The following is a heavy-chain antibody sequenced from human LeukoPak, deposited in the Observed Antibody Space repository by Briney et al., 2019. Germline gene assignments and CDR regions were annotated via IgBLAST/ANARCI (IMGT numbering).Heavy chain of an antibody. CDR1: GSSISSYY. J-gene: IGHJ5*02. V-gene: IGHV4-59*01. D-gene: IGHD3-10*02. CDR2: IYYSGST. Sequence: SETLSLTCTVSGSSISSYYWSWIRQPPGKGLEWIGYIYYSGSTNYNPSLKSRVTISVDTSKNQFSLKLSSVTAADTAVYYCARTGVRGEDWFDPWGQGTLVTVSS. CDR3: ARTGVRGEDWFDP.